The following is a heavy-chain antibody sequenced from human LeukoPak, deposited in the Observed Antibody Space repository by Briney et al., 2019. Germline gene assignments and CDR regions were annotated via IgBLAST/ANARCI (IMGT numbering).Heavy chain of an antibody. V-gene: IGHV3-21*04. D-gene: IGHD4/OR15-4a*01. CDR1: GFTFSSYS. CDR2: ISSTSRHI. Sequence: GGSLRLSCAASGFTFSSYSMNWVRQAPGKGLEWVSSISSTSRHIYYADSVKGRFTISRDNAKNSLYLQINSLRAEDTAVYYCARGGAYYYYMDVWGKGTTVTISS. J-gene: IGHJ6*03. CDR3: ARGGAYYYYMDV.